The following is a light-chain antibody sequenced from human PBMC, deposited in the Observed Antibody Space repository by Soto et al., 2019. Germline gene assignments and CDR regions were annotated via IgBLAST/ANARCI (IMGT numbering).Light chain of an antibody. V-gene: IGLV2-18*02. J-gene: IGLJ2*01. CDR1: NSDVGSYNR. CDR2: EVS. CDR3: SSYTSSTTLV. Sequence: QSALTQPPSVSGSPGQSVTISCTGTNSDVGSYNRVSWYQQPPGTAPKLMVYEVSNRPSGVPDRFSGSKSGNTASLTISGLQDEDEADYYCSSYTSSTTLVFGGGTKLTVL.